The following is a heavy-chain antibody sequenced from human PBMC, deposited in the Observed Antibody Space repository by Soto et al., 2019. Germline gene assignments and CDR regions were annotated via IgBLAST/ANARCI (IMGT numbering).Heavy chain of an antibody. CDR1: GGSISSGGYC. CDR3: ARDLGGSDDY. J-gene: IGHJ4*02. Sequence: PSETLSLSCTVSGGSISSGGYCWSWIRQHPGKGLEWIGYIFYSGSTYYNPSLKSRVTMSLDTSKNQFSLKLSSVTAADTAVYYCARDLGGSDDYWGQGTLVTVSS. D-gene: IGHD6-25*01. CDR2: IFYSGST. V-gene: IGHV4-31*03.